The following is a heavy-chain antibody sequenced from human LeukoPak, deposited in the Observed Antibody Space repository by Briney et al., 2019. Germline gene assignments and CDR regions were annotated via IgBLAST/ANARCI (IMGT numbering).Heavy chain of an antibody. D-gene: IGHD2-15*01. Sequence: GGSLRLSCAASGFTFSNYWAHCVRQAPGKGLVWVSRISGDESTTTYADSVKGRFTISRENAKNTLSLQMNSLRAEDTAVYYCAILTPPAPWGEGTLVTVSS. J-gene: IGHJ5*02. CDR3: AILTPPAP. CDR1: GFTFSNYW. V-gene: IGHV3-74*01. CDR2: ISGDESTT.